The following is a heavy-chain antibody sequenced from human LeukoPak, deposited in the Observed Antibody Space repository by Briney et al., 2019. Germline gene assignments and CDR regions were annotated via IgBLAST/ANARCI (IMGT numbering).Heavy chain of an antibody. CDR3: ARTTIHINWFDP. Sequence: ASVKVSCKASGYTFTSYGISWVRQAPGQGLEWMGWISAYSGNTNYAQKFQGRVTMTRDTSISTAYMELSRLRSDDTAVYYCARTTIHINWFDPWGQGTLVTVSS. J-gene: IGHJ5*02. CDR1: GYTFTSYG. D-gene: IGHD5-12*01. CDR2: ISAYSGNT. V-gene: IGHV1-18*01.